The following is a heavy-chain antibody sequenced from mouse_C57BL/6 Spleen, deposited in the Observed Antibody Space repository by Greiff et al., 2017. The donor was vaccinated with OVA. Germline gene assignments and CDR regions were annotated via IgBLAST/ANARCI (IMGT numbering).Heavy chain of an antibody. Sequence: EVMLVESGGGLVKPGGSLKLSCAASGFTFSDYGMHWVRQAPEKGLEWVAYISSGSSTIYYADTVKGRFTISRDNAKNTLFLQMTSLRSEDTAMYYCAREAAQAHYFDYWGQGTTLTVSS. D-gene: IGHD3-2*02. CDR2: ISSGSSTI. CDR3: AREAAQAHYFDY. J-gene: IGHJ2*01. V-gene: IGHV5-17*01. CDR1: GFTFSDYG.